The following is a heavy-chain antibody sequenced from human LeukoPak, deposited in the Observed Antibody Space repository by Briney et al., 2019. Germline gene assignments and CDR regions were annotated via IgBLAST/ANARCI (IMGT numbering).Heavy chain of an antibody. Sequence: ASVKVSCKASGYTFTSYAMHWVRQAPGQGLEWMGWITPSGGTNYPQKFQGRVAITRDTSISTAYMDLSRLTSDDTAVYYCARAAPRDYSGGSWFFDWFDPWGQGTLVTVSS. CDR2: ITPSGGT. D-gene: IGHD2-15*01. V-gene: IGHV1-2*02. CDR3: ARAAPRDYSGGSWFFDWFDP. CDR1: GYTFTSYA. J-gene: IGHJ5*02.